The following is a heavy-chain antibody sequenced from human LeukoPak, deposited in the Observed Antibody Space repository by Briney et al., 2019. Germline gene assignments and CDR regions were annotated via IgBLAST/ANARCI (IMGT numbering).Heavy chain of an antibody. J-gene: IGHJ5*02. D-gene: IGHD6-13*01. V-gene: IGHV4-31*03. CDR2: IDYSGST. Sequence: SETLSLTCTVSSGSISSGGYYWSWIRQHPGKGLELIGYIDYSGSTYYNPSLKSRITISVDTSKNQFSLKLSSVTAADTAVYYCARETYSSSWYPGWFDPWGQGTLVTVSS. CDR1: SGSISSGGYY. CDR3: ARETYSSSWYPGWFDP.